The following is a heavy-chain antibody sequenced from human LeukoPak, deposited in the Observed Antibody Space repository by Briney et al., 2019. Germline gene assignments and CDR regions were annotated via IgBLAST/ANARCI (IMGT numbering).Heavy chain of an antibody. Sequence: PGGSLRLSCEASGFTFTTYSMTWVRQAPGKGLEWVSIISSGSSAIFSADALKGRFTISRDDAKNLLYLDMNSLRAEDTAVYHCARGHTAVTRHFDFWGQGTLVTVSS. D-gene: IGHD4-17*01. CDR1: GFTFTTYS. J-gene: IGHJ4*02. CDR2: ISSGSSAI. CDR3: ARGHTAVTRHFDF. V-gene: IGHV3-21*01.